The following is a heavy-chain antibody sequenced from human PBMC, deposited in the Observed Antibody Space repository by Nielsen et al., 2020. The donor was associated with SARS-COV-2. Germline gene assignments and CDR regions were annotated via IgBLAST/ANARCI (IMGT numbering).Heavy chain of an antibody. V-gene: IGHV3-73*01. CDR1: GFIFSGSA. Sequence: GESLTISCAASGFIFSGSAMQWVRHASGKGLEWVGRIRSKGNNYATAYAASVKGRFTISRDDSKNTAYLQMNSLKIEDTGVYYCARISPIPDSYYDAFDIWGQGTMVTVSS. CDR2: IRSKGNNYAT. D-gene: IGHD1-14*01. J-gene: IGHJ3*02. CDR3: ARISPIPDSYYDAFDI.